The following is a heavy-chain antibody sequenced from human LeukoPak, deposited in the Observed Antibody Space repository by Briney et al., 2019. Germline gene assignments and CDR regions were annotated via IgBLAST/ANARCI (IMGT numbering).Heavy chain of an antibody. V-gene: IGHV4-4*07. CDR1: GGSISSYY. D-gene: IGHD1-26*01. Sequence: PETLSLTCTVSGGSISSYYWSWIRQPAGKGLEWIGRIYTSGSTTYNPSLKSRVTMSVDTSKNQFSLKLSSVTAADTAVYYCARESGSYSRIEYWGQGTLVTVSS. J-gene: IGHJ4*02. CDR2: IYTSGST. CDR3: ARESGSYSRIEY.